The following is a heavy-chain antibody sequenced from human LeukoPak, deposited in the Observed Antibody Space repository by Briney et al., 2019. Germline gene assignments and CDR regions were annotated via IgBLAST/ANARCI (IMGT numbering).Heavy chain of an antibody. V-gene: IGHV3-23*01. CDR1: GFTFSSYA. Sequence: GGSLRLSCAASGFTFSSYAMSWVRQAPGKGLEWVSAISGSGGSTYYADSVKGRFTISRDNSKNTLYLQMNSLRAEDTAVYYCAKTYYYDSSGYYGQSNAFDIWGQGTMVTVSS. D-gene: IGHD3-22*01. CDR3: AKTYYYDSSGYYGQSNAFDI. CDR2: ISGSGGST. J-gene: IGHJ3*02.